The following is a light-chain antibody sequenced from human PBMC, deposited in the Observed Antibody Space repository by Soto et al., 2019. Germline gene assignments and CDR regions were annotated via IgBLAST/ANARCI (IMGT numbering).Light chain of an antibody. CDR2: GAS. CDR3: QQYDSTPPT. CDR1: QSVNSNY. V-gene: IGKV3-20*01. J-gene: IGKJ1*01. Sequence: EIVLTQSPGTLSLSPGDRATLSCRAIQSVNSNYLAWYQRKPGQAPRLLIYGASNRATDIPYRFSASGSGTDFTLTITRLEAEDFAVYYCQQYDSTPPTFGQGTKVEVK.